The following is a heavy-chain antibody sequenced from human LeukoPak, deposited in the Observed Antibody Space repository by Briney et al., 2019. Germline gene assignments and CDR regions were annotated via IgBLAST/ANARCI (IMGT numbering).Heavy chain of an antibody. CDR2: ISYDGSNK. CDR3: AKGNEDYGDYGIQH. Sequence: GGSLRLSCAASGFTFSSYGMHGVRQAPGKGLEWVAVISYDGSNKYYADSVKGRFTISRDNSKNTLYLQMNSLRAEDTAVYYCAKGNEDYGDYGIQHWGQGTLVTVSS. CDR1: GFTFSSYG. J-gene: IGHJ1*01. V-gene: IGHV3-30*18. D-gene: IGHD4-17*01.